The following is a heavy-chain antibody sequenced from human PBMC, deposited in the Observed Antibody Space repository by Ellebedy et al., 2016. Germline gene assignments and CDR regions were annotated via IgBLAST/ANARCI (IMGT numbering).Heavy chain of an antibody. CDR1: GISFNSPFHY. V-gene: IGHV4-61*03. CDR2: LDYNGRS. J-gene: IGHJ4*02. D-gene: IGHD2-15*01. CDR3: FDY. Sequence: SETLSLTCTVSGISFNSPFHYWGWIRQPPGKGLELIGYLDYNGRSRYSPSLQGRVTFSVDTSRNLLFPHLPHAATPDCRLTAGFDYWGRGTLVTVSS.